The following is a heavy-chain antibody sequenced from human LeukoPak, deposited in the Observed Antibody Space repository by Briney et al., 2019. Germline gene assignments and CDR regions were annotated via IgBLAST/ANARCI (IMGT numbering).Heavy chain of an antibody. CDR3: TKDEITMVRGVIDY. V-gene: IGHV3-23*01. Sequence: GGSLRLSCAASGFTFSSYAMSWVRQAPGKGLEWVSAISGSGGSTYYADSVKGRFTISRDNSKSTLYLQMNSLRAEDTAVYYCTKDEITMVRGVIDYWGQGTLVTVSS. J-gene: IGHJ4*02. CDR2: ISGSGGST. CDR1: GFTFSSYA. D-gene: IGHD3-10*01.